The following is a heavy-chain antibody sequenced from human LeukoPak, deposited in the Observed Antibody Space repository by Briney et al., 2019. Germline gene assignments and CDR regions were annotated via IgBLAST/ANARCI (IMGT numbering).Heavy chain of an antibody. CDR2: INHSGST. V-gene: IGHV4-39*07. D-gene: IGHD3-10*01. CDR3: ARGEFRYYFDY. J-gene: IGHJ4*02. Sequence: SETLSLTCTVSGGSVSSGSYYWSWIRQPPGKGLEWIGEINHSGSTNYNPSLKSRVTISVDTSKNQFSLKLSSVTAADTAVYYCARGEFRYYFDYWGQGTLVTVSS. CDR1: GGSVSSGSYY.